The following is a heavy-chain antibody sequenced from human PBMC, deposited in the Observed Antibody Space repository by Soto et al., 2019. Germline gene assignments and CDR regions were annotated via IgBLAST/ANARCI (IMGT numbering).Heavy chain of an antibody. CDR2: IYYSGST. V-gene: IGHV4-30-4*01. CDR1: GGSISSGDYY. J-gene: IGHJ4*02. D-gene: IGHD5-18*01. Sequence: SETLSLTCTVSGGSISSGDYYWSWIRQPPGKGLEWIGYIYYSGSTYYNPSLKSRVTISVDTSKNQFSLKLSSVTAADTAVYYCARLGYSYGYPAETDYWGQGTLVTISS. CDR3: ARLGYSYGYPAETDY.